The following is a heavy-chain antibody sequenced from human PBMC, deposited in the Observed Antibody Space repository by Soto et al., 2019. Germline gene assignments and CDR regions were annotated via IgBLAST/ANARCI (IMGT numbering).Heavy chain of an antibody. CDR1: GDSISSDNYY. V-gene: IGHV4-30-4*01. D-gene: IGHD6-25*01. CDR2: IYYSGST. Sequence: PSETLSLTCTVSGDSISSDNYYWSWIRQPPGKGLEWIGHIYYSGSTYYKPSLKSRVTLSVNTSRNQFSLKLTSVTAADTAVYYCARRRFGGYYFDYWGQGTPVTVS. CDR3: ARRRFGGYYFDY. J-gene: IGHJ4*02.